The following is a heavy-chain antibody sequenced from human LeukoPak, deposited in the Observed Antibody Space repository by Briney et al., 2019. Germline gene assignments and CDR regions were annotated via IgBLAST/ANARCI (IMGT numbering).Heavy chain of an antibody. Sequence: ASVKVSCKASGHTSTTYAIHWVRQAPGQGLEWMGWINAGNGNIKYSQKFQGRVTMTEDTSTDTAYMELSSLRSEDTAVYYCATGTIDTAMGPDYWGQGTLVTVSS. CDR1: GHTSTTYA. D-gene: IGHD5-18*01. V-gene: IGHV1-3*01. J-gene: IGHJ4*02. CDR3: ATGTIDTAMGPDY. CDR2: INAGNGNI.